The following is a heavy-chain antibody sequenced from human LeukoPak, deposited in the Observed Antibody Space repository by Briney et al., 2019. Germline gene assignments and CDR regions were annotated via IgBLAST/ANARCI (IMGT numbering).Heavy chain of an antibody. Sequence: QPGGSLRLSCAASGFTFSSYSMNWVRQAPGKGLEWVSSISATDGSTYYADSVRGRFTISRDNSKNTLFLQMNSLRAEDTALYYCVACSSASCYGDRFDPWGQGTLVTVSS. CDR2: ISATDGST. J-gene: IGHJ5*02. CDR3: VACSSASCYGDRFDP. V-gene: IGHV3-23*01. CDR1: GFTFSSYS. D-gene: IGHD2-2*01.